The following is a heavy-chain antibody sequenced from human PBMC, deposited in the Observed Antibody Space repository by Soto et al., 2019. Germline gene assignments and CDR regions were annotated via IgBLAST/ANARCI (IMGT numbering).Heavy chain of an antibody. V-gene: IGHV4-59*01. Sequence: SETLSLTCTVSGTSINSYYWNWIRQPPGKGLEWIGYVFNSWSTNYNPSLKNRVTVSADTSKNQFSLKLNSVTTADTAVYFCASGYDSGGFTKILFDIWGQGTMVTVSS. D-gene: IGHD3-22*01. CDR3: ASGYDSGGFTKILFDI. J-gene: IGHJ3*02. CDR2: VFNSWST. CDR1: GTSINSYY.